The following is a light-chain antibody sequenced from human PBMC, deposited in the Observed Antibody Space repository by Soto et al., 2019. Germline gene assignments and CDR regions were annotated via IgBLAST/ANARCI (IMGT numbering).Light chain of an antibody. V-gene: IGLV2-14*01. CDR3: SSYTGSSTLYV. CDR1: SSDVGKYDY. CDR2: EVS. Sequence: QSALTQPPSASGSPGQSVTISCTGTSSDVGKYDYVSWFQHHPGKAPKLIIYEVSNRPSGVSYRFSGSKSGNTASLTISGLQAEDEADYYCSSYTGSSTLYVFGTGTKLTVL. J-gene: IGLJ1*01.